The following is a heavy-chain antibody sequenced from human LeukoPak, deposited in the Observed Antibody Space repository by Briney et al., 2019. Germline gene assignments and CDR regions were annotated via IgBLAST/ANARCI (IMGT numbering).Heavy chain of an antibody. CDR2: INWDGTNT. Sequence: GGSLRLSCEDSGSTFDDYGVSWVRHVPGKGLEWVCGINWDGTNTHYADSVKGRFTISRDNAKNSLFLEMTNLRAEDTAFYYCARDVSSNWYSFNFWGKGILVTVST. CDR3: ARDVSSNWYSFNF. V-gene: IGHV3-20*04. CDR1: GSTFDDYG. J-gene: IGHJ4*02. D-gene: IGHD6-13*01.